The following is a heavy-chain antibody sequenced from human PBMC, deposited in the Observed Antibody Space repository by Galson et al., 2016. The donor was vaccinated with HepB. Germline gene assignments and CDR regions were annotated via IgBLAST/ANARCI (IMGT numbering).Heavy chain of an antibody. CDR2: IKTTAHGGTT. V-gene: IGHV3-49*04. D-gene: IGHD3-10*01. CDR3: IRDGRYYDSGAEAYVGGMDV. J-gene: IGHJ6*02. Sequence: SLRLSCAASGFTFGDYAMTWVRQAPGKGLEWISFIKTTAHGGTTEYAASVKGRFTMSRDDSKTIAYLQMNSLKIEDTDLYYCIRDGRYYDSGAEAYVGGMDVWGQGTTVTVCS. CDR1: GFTFGDYA.